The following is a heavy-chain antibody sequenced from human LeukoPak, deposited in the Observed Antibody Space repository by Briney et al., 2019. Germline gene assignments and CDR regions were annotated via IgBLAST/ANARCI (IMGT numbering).Heavy chain of an antibody. J-gene: IGHJ4*02. CDR1: GFTVSSNY. V-gene: IGHV3-53*01. CDR3: ATYYYDSSGYYYPTDY. D-gene: IGHD3-22*01. Sequence: GGSLRLSCAASGFTVSSNYMSWVRQAPGKGLEWVSVIYSGGSTYYADSVKGRFPISRDNSKNTLYLQMNSLRAEDTAVYYCATYYYDSSGYYYPTDYWGQGTLVTVSS. CDR2: IYSGGST.